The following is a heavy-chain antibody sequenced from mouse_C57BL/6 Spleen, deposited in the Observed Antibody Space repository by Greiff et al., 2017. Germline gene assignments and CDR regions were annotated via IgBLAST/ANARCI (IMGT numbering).Heavy chain of an antibody. Sequence: VQLQQSGAELMKPGASVKLSCKATGYTFTGYWIEWVKQRPGHGLEWIGENLPGSGSTNNNDKFKGKATLTADTSSNTAYMQLSSLTTEDSAIYYCARGREWGNYVFDYWGQGTTLTVSS. V-gene: IGHV1-9*01. D-gene: IGHD2-1*01. CDR3: ARGREWGNYVFDY. CDR1: GYTFTGYW. CDR2: NLPGSGST. J-gene: IGHJ2*01.